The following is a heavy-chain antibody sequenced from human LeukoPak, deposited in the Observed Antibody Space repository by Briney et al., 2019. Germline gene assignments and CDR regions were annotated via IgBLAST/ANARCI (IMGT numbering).Heavy chain of an antibody. Sequence: TGGSLRLSCAASGFTFSSYDMHWVRQAPGRGLEWVANIDQSGGRNNYVDSVKGRFTISRDNAKNSLFLEMSSLRADDTAVYFCARDVEGGTFDIWGQGTTVTVSS. CDR1: GFTFSSYD. V-gene: IGHV3-7*05. CDR3: ARDVEGGTFDI. J-gene: IGHJ3*02. CDR2: IDQSGGRN. D-gene: IGHD3-16*01.